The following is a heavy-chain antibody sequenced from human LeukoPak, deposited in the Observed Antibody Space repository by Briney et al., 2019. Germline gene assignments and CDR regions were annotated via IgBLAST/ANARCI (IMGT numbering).Heavy chain of an antibody. CDR2: IKEDGSDK. J-gene: IGHJ4*02. D-gene: IGHD6-19*01. CDR3: ARDRDSSGGYGYYFDY. CDR1: GFRFTTYW. Sequence: PGGSLRLSCAASGFRFTTYWMSWVRQAPGKGLEWVANIKEDGSDKYYVDSVRGRFTISRDNAKNSLYLQMSSLRAEDTAVYYCARDRDSSGGYGYYFDYWGQGTLVTASS. V-gene: IGHV3-7*01.